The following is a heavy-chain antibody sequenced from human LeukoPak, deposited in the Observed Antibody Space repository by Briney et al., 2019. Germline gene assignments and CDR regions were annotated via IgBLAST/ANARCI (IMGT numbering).Heavy chain of an antibody. CDR3: ARGGARKLGY. CDR2: INHSGST. CDR1: GGSFSGYY. J-gene: IGHJ4*02. Sequence: PSETLSLTCAVYGGSFSGYYWSWIRQPPGKGLEWIGEINHSGSTNYNPSLKSRVTISVDTSKNQFSLKLSSVTAADTAVCYCARGGARKLGYWGQGTLVTVSS. V-gene: IGHV4-34*01.